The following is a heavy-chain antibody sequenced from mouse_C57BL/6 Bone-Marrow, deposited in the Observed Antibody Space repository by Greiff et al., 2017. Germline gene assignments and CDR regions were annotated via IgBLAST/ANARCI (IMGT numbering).Heavy chain of an antibody. CDR2: IDPENGDT. J-gene: IGHJ2*01. Sequence: EVQLQQSGAELVRPGASVKLSCTASGFNIKDDYMHWVKQRPEQGLEWIGWIDPENGDTEYASKFQGKATITADTSSNTAYLQLSSLTSEDTAVYYCTTGRRVDYWGQGTTRTVSS. CDR1: GFNIKDDY. V-gene: IGHV14-4*01. CDR3: TTGRRVDY.